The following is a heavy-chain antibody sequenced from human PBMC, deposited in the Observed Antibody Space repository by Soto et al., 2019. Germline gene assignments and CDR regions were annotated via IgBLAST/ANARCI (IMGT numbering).Heavy chain of an antibody. CDR1: VGSISSYY. CDR2: IYSSGST. V-gene: IGHV4-59*01. CDR3: ARGGSSWLEYFQH. Sequence: EALSVTCTVSVGSISSYYWSWIRQPPGKGLEWIGYIYSSGSTNYNPSLKSRITISVDTSKNQFSLKLSSVTAADTAVYYCARGGSSWLEYFQHWGQGTLVTVSS. D-gene: IGHD6-13*01. J-gene: IGHJ1*01.